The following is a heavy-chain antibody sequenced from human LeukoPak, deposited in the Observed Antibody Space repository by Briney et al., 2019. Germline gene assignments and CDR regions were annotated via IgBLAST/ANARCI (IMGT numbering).Heavy chain of an antibody. CDR3: AKDWRDYYGSGSYLYYYGMDV. D-gene: IGHD3-10*01. Sequence: GGSLRLSCAASGFTFSSYGMHWVRQAPGKGLEWVAVISYDGSNKYYADSVKGRFTISRDNSKNTLYLQMNSLRAEDTAVYYCAKDWRDYYGSGSYLYYYGMDVWGQGTTVTVSS. CDR2: ISYDGSNK. V-gene: IGHV3-30*18. J-gene: IGHJ6*02. CDR1: GFTFSSYG.